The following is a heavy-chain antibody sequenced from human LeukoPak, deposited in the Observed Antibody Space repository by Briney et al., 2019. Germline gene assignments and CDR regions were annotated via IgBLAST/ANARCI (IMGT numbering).Heavy chain of an antibody. Sequence: TASETLSLTCAVSGGSISSYYWSWIRQPPGKGLEWVGYIYYSGSTNYNPSLKSRVTMSVDTSKNQFSLKLSSVTAADTAVYYCARTGGFGGATGYWGQGTLVTISS. J-gene: IGHJ4*02. V-gene: IGHV4-59*01. CDR2: IYYSGST. CDR1: GGSISSYY. CDR3: ARTGGFGGATGY. D-gene: IGHD1-26*01.